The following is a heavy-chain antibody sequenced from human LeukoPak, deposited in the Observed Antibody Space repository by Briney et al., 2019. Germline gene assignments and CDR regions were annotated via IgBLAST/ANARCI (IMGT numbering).Heavy chain of an antibody. CDR3: ARPGAWGSLGY. CDR2: IYYSRST. Sequence: KASETLSLTCTVSGGSISSTNSYWGWIRQPPGKGLEWIGTIYYSRSTYYNPSLRSRVTISVDTSKNQFSLKLSSVTAADTAVYYCARPGAWGSLGYWGQGTLVTVSS. D-gene: IGHD3-10*01. J-gene: IGHJ4*02. V-gene: IGHV4-39*01. CDR1: GGSISSTNSY.